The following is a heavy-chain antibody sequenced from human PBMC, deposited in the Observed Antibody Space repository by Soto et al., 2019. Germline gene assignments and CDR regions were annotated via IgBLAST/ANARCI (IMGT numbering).Heavy chain of an antibody. J-gene: IGHJ4*02. Sequence: SETLSLTCTVSGGSISSSDYYWGWIRQPPGKGLEWIGSVYYSGSTYYNPSLTSRVTISVDTSKNQFSLKVSSVTATDTAVYYCARHLGTGTRRGYFEFWGQGTLVTVSS. CDR3: ARHLGTGTRRGYFEF. CDR2: VYYSGST. CDR1: GGSISSSDYY. D-gene: IGHD1-1*01. V-gene: IGHV4-39*01.